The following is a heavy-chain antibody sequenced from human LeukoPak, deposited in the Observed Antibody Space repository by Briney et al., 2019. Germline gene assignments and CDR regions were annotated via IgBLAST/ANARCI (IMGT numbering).Heavy chain of an antibody. V-gene: IGHV3-48*03. CDR3: ARADYDSSGFPFDY. J-gene: IGHJ4*02. Sequence: GGSLRLSCAASGFTFSSYEMNWVRQAPGKGVEWVSYISSSGSTIYYADSVKGRFTISRDNAKNSLYLEMNSLRAEDTAVYYCARADYDSSGFPFDYWGQGTLVTVSS. CDR2: ISSSGSTI. CDR1: GFTFSSYE. D-gene: IGHD3-22*01.